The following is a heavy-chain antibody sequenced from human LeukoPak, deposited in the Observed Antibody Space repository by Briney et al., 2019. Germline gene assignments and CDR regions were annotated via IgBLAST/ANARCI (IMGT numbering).Heavy chain of an antibody. CDR2: IYWNDDK. Sequence: SGPALVKPTQTLTLTCSFSGFSLYTSRVGVGWVRQPPGKALEWLALIYWNDDKRYSPSLKSRLTITKDAPTNQMVLTMTNMDPVDTATYYCAHGNFGSGDVVYWGQGTLVTVSS. J-gene: IGHJ4*02. D-gene: IGHD3-10*01. CDR3: AHGNFGSGDVVY. CDR1: GFSLYTSRVG. V-gene: IGHV2-5*01.